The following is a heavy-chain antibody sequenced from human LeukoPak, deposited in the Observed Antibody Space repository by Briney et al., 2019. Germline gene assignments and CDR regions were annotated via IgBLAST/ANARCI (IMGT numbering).Heavy chain of an antibody. CDR2: IIPIFGPA. CDR1: GGTFSSYA. V-gene: IGHV1-69*13. D-gene: IGHD3-22*01. CDR3: ARRPNYYDSSGYVGAFDI. J-gene: IGHJ3*02. Sequence: SVKVSCKASGGTFSSYAIICVRQAPGQGREWMGGIIPIFGPANYAKKFQGRVTITADESTSTAYMELSSLRSEDTAVYYCARRPNYYDSSGYVGAFDIWGQGTMVTVSS.